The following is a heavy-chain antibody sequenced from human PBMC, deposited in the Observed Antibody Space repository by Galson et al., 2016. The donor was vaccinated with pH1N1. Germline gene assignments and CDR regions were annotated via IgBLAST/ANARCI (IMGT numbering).Heavy chain of an antibody. CDR1: GFTFSNYA. J-gene: IGHJ4*02. Sequence: SLRLSCAASGFTFSNYAMSWVRQAPGKGLEWLSGISWNGGSMDYADSVKGRFTISRDSAKNSLYLQMNSLRAEDTALYYCARNSGWFGGDFDYWGQGTLVTVSS. CDR3: ARNSGWFGGDFDY. CDR2: ISWNGGSM. V-gene: IGHV3-9*01. D-gene: IGHD6-19*01.